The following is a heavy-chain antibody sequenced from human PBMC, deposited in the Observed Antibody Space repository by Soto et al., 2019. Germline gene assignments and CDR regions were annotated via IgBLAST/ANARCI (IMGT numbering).Heavy chain of an antibody. J-gene: IGHJ5*02. V-gene: IGHV3-23*01. D-gene: IGHD4-17*01. CDR3: ARGTNRDYSTYWFDP. Sequence: GGSPRLSCPASGFTFSTYAMNWVRQAPGKGLEWVSAVPGSGDNTYYADSVKGRFTISRDNSKNTLYLQMDSLRAEDTARYFCARGTNRDYSTYWFDPWGQGTLVTVSS. CDR1: GFTFSTYA. CDR2: VPGSGDNT.